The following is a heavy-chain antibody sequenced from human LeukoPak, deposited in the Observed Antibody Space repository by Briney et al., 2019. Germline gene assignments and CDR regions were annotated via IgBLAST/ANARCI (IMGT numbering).Heavy chain of an antibody. J-gene: IGHJ4*02. CDR2: IYYSGSA. CDR3: ARGRFYGFSGDS. D-gene: IGHD3-10*01. Sequence: SETLSLTCSVSGGAICSDGYYWNWIRQPPGKGLEWIGYIYYSGSASYNPSLKIRVTISVDTSKNQYSLRLSSVTAADTAVYYCARGRFYGFSGDSWGQGSLVTVSS. CDR1: GGAICSDGYY. V-gene: IGHV4-31*03.